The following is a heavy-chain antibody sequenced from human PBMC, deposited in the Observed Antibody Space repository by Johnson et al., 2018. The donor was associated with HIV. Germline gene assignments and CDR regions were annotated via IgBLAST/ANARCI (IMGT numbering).Heavy chain of an antibody. CDR1: GFTFDDYG. V-gene: IGHV3-NL1*01. CDR2: INTDGSST. Sequence: QVQLVESGGGVVQPGRSLRLSCAASGFTFDDYGMSWVRQAPGKGLEWVSRINTDGSSTFYADSVKGRFTISRDNSKNTLYLQMNNLRLGDTAVYYCAKVDTATNDAFDIWGQGTMVTVSS. J-gene: IGHJ3*02. CDR3: AKVDTATNDAFDI. D-gene: IGHD5-18*01.